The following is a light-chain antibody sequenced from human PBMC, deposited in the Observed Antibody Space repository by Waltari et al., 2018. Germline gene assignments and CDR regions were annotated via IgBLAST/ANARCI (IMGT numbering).Light chain of an antibody. V-gene: IGLV2-23*02. CDR2: EVI. Sequence: QSALTQPASVSGTPGQSITISCTGTTSDVGNYDLVSWYQHHPGKAPKLLICEVIKRPSGGSSRFSGSKSGSTASLTISGLQAEDEADYYCQSYDTSLSVVFGGGTKLTVL. CDR1: TSDVGNYDL. J-gene: IGLJ2*01. CDR3: QSYDTSLSVV.